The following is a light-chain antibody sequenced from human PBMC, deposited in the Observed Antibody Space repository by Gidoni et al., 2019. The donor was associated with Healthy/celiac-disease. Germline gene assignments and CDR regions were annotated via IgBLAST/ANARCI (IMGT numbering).Light chain of an antibody. J-gene: IGLJ3*02. V-gene: IGLV3-1*01. CDR2: QDS. CDR3: QAWDSSTAV. CDR1: KLGDKY. Sequence: SYELTQPPSVSVSPGQPASITCSGDKLGDKYACWYQQQPGQSPVLVIYQDSKRPSGIPERFSGSTAGTRATLTIRGTHAMDEADYCCQAWDSSTAVFGGGTKLTVL.